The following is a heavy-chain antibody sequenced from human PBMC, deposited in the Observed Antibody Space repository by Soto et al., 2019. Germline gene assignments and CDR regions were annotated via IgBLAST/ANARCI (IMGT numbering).Heavy chain of an antibody. CDR1: GYSFTSYW. CDR3: ARHRPSSSSVYYYMDV. D-gene: IGHD6-6*01. J-gene: IGHJ6*03. Sequence: GESLKISCQGSGYSFTSYWIGWVRQMPGKRLEWMGIIYPGDSDTRYSPSFQGQVTISADKSISTAYLQWSSLKASDTAMYYCARHRPSSSSVYYYMDVWGKGTTVTVSS. V-gene: IGHV5-51*01. CDR2: IYPGDSDT.